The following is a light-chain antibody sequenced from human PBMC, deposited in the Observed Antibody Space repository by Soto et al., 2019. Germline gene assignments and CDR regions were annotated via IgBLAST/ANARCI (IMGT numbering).Light chain of an antibody. J-gene: IGKJ5*01. V-gene: IGKV3-15*01. CDR2: GAS. CDR3: QQYDNWPSIT. CDR1: QSVSSY. Sequence: EIVMTQSPATLSVSPGERATLSCRASQSVSSYLAWYQQKPGQATRLLIYGASTRASGIPARFSGSGSGTEFTLTRTSLQSEDFAVYYCQQYDNWPSITFGQGTRLEIK.